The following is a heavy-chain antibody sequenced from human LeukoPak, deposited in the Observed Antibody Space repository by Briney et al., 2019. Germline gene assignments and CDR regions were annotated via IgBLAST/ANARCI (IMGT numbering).Heavy chain of an antibody. D-gene: IGHD1-26*01. J-gene: IGHJ4*02. CDR1: GYSFSNYW. V-gene: IGHV5-51*01. Sequence: KFGESLKISCKGSGYSFSNYWIGWVRQTSGKGLEWMGIIHPGDSDTRYSPSIQGQVTISVDKSISTAYFQWGSLKASDTAMYYCARRVNSGNYYYFDYWGQGTLVTVSS. CDR3: ARRVNSGNYYYFDY. CDR2: IHPGDSDT.